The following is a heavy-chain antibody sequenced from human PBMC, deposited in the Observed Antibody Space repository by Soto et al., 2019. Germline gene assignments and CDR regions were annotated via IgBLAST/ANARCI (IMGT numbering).Heavy chain of an antibody. CDR2: IYYSGST. CDR3: ARFPGGGSSWYLSDY. V-gene: IGHV4-31*03. Sequence: SETLSLTCTVSGGSISSGGYYWIWIRHHPGKGLEWIGYIYYSGSTYYNPSLKSRVTISVDTSKNQFSLKLSSVTAADTAVYYCARFPGGGSSWYLSDYWGQGTLVTVSS. D-gene: IGHD6-13*01. CDR1: GGSISSGGYY. J-gene: IGHJ4*02.